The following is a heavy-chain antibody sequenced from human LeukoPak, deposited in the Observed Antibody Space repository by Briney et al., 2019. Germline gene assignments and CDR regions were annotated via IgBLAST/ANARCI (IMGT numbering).Heavy chain of an antibody. CDR1: GLTFSSYA. V-gene: IGHV3-64D*09. CDR2: ISSSRGST. CDR3: VKGLRWDAFDI. D-gene: IGHD4-23*01. J-gene: IGHJ3*02. Sequence: PGGSLRLSCSLSGLTFSSYAMHWVRQAPGKGLEYVSCISSSRGSTYYEDSVKRRFTISRENNNNTLYLQISSLRGEDTAVYYCVKGLRWDAFDIWGQGTMVTVSS.